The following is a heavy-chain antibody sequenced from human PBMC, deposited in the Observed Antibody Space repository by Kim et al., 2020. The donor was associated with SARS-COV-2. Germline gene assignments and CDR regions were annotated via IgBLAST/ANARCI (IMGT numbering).Heavy chain of an antibody. CDR3: ARDSGLGYYYYYGMDV. Sequence: VSGRFTISRDNAKNSLYLQMNSLRAEDTAVYYCARDSGLGYYYYYGMDVWGQGTTVTVSS. J-gene: IGHJ6*02. V-gene: IGHV3-21*01.